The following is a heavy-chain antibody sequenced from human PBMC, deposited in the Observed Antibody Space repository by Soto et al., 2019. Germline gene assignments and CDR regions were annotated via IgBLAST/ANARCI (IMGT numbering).Heavy chain of an antibody. J-gene: IGHJ3*02. CDR3: ARDFWSGYYIHRDAFDI. V-gene: IGHV4-39*02. D-gene: IGHD3-3*01. Sequence: NPSETLSLTCTVSGGSISSSSYYWGWISQPPGKGLEWIGSIYYSGSTYYNPSLKSRVTISVDTSKNQFSLKLSSVTAADTAVYYCARDFWSGYYIHRDAFDIWGQGTMVTVSS. CDR2: IYYSGST. CDR1: GGSISSSSYY.